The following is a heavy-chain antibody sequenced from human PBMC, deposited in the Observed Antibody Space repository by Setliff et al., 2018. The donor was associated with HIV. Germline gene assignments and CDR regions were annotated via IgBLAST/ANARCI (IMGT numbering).Heavy chain of an antibody. V-gene: IGHV4-34*01. CDR1: GGSFSGYY. CDR2: INHGGTT. J-gene: IGHJ1*01. D-gene: IGHD1-1*01. Sequence: SETLSLTCAVYGGSFSGYYWSWIRQPPGKGLEWIGEINHGGTTNYNPSLKSRASISLDTSENHFSLKLYSVTAADTAVYYCARDSNAPYFQHWGQGTLVTVSS. CDR3: ARDSNAPYFQH.